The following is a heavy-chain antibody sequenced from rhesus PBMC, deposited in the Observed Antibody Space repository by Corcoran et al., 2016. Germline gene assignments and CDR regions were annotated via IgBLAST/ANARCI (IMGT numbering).Heavy chain of an antibody. CDR2: IYWDDDE. CDR3: ARESPTDSYCEY. V-gene: IGHV2-152*01. Sequence: QVTLKESGPALVKPTQTLTLTCTFSGFSLITRGLAVGWIRQPPGKAREWLALIYWDDDERYSASLKSRLTISMDTSKNQVVLRMTNMDPMDTATYYCARESPTDSYCEYWGQGVLVTVSS. J-gene: IGHJ4*01. D-gene: IGHD2-33*01. CDR1: GFSLITRGLA.